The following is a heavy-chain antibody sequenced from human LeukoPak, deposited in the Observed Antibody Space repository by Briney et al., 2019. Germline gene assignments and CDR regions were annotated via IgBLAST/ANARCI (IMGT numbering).Heavy chain of an antibody. CDR2: FSNNGSDQ. CDR1: GFTFSSYT. D-gene: IGHD6-6*01. V-gene: IGHV3-30*01. J-gene: IGHJ1*01. CDR3: ARTSVFVTPYAQTTRPPGY. Sequence: GGSLRLSCSASGFTFSSYTLHWVRQAPGKGLEWVACFSNNGSDQFYANSVRGRFTISRDNSNNTLYLEMNGLRPEDTAVFYCARTSVFVTPYAQTTRPPGYWGQGTLVTVS.